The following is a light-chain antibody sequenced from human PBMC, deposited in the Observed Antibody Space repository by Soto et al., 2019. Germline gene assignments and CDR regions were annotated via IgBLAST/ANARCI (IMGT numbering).Light chain of an antibody. J-gene: IGLJ2*01. CDR1: SGHSSYA. Sequence: QSALTQSPSASASLGASVKLTCTLSSGHSSYAIAWHQQQPEKGPRYLMNVNSDGSHSKGDGIPDRFSGSRSGAERYLTISSLQSEDEADYYCQTWGTDTVVFGGGTQLTVL. V-gene: IGLV4-69*01. CDR2: VNSDGSH. CDR3: QTWGTDTVV.